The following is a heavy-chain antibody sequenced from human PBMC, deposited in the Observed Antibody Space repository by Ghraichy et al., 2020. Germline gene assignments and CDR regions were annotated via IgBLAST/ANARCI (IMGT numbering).Heavy chain of an antibody. CDR1: GFTFSSYA. D-gene: IGHD6-19*01. J-gene: IGHJ2*01. CDR3: AKEGIAVAGTPDWYFDL. Sequence: GESLNISCAASGFTFSSYAMSWVRQAPGKGLEWVSAISGSGGSTYYADSVKGRFTISRDNSKNTLYLQMNSLRAEDTAVYYCAKEGIAVAGTPDWYFDLWGRGTLVTVSS. CDR2: ISGSGGST. V-gene: IGHV3-23*01.